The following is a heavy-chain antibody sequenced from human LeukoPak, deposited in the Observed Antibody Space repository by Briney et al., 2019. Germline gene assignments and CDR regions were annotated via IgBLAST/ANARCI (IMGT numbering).Heavy chain of an antibody. CDR2: IEVVGVST. D-gene: IGHD2-15*01. CDR3: AKQLGYCSDGSCYSPY. J-gene: IGHJ4*02. Sequence: GGSLELSWQASGFAFSSHWMDWVRHAPGQGLGWLSLIEVVGVSTNYAASVRGGFTISRDNSKSTLCLQMNSLRAEDTAVYYCAKQLGYCSDGSCYSPYWGQGTLVTVSS. V-gene: IGHV3-74*01. CDR1: GFAFSSHW.